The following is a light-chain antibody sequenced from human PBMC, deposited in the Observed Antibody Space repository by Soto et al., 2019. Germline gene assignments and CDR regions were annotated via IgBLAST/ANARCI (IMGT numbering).Light chain of an antibody. Sequence: QSVLTQPPSVSEAPRQRVTISCSGSSSNIGNNAVNWYQQLPGKAPKLLIYYDVLLPSGVSDRFSGSKSATSASLAISGLQSEDEADYYCAAWDDSLNGYVFGTGTKATVL. J-gene: IGLJ1*01. CDR2: YDV. CDR3: AAWDDSLNGYV. V-gene: IGLV1-36*01. CDR1: SSNIGNNA.